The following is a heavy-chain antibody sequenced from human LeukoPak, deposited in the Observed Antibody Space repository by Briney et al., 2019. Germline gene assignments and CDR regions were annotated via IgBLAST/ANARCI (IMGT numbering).Heavy chain of an antibody. D-gene: IGHD2-2*01. V-gene: IGHV4-34*01. CDR2: INHSGST. J-gene: IGHJ6*02. Sequence: PSETLSLTCAVYGGSFSGYYWSWIRQPPGKGLEWIGEINHSGSTNYNPSLKSRVTISVDTSKNQFSLKLSSVTAADTAVYYCARVTVVAPAGSHYYGMDVWGQGTTVTVSS. CDR1: GGSFSGYY. CDR3: ARVTVVAPAGSHYYGMDV.